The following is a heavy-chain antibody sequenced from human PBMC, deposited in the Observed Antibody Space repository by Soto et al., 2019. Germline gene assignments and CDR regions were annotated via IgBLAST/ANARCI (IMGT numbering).Heavy chain of an antibody. J-gene: IGHJ3*02. CDR3: ARSPITMIVVFIDAFDI. Sequence: ASVKVSCKDSGYTFTSYGISWVRQAPGQGLEWMGWVSAYNGNTNYAQKLKGRVTMTTDTSTSTAYMELRSLRSDDTAVYYCARSPITMIVVFIDAFDIWGQGTMVTVSS. D-gene: IGHD3-22*01. V-gene: IGHV1-18*01. CDR1: GYTFTSYG. CDR2: VSAYNGNT.